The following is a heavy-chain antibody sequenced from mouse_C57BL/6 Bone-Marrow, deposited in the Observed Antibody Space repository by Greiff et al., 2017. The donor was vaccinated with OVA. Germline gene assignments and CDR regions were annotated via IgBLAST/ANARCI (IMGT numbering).Heavy chain of an antibody. CDR1: GYTFTSYG. J-gene: IGHJ1*03. V-gene: IGHV1-81*01. Sequence: LEESGAELARPGASVKLSCKASGYTFTSYGISWVKQRTGQGLEWIGEIYPRSGNTYYNEKFKGKATLTADKSSSTAYMELRSLTSEDTAVYFCARGGWLLRYFDVWGTGTTVTVAS. CDR2: IYPRSGNT. CDR3: ARGGWLLRYFDV. D-gene: IGHD2-3*01.